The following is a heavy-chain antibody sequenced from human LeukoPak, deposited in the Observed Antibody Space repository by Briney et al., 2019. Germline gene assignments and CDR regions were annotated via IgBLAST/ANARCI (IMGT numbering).Heavy chain of an antibody. J-gene: IGHJ4*02. CDR1: GFTFSSYW. D-gene: IGHD5-18*01. V-gene: IGHV3-7*01. Sequence: PGGSLRLSCAASGFTFSSYWMSWVRQAPGKGQEWVANIKQDGSEKNYVDSVKGRFTISRDNAKTSLYLQMNSLRVEDTAVYYCARSLWPEDYWGQGTLVTVSS. CDR3: ARSLWPEDY. CDR2: IKQDGSEK.